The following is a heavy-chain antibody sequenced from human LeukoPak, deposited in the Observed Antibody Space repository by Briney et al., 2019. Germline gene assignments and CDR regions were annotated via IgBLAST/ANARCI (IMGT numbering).Heavy chain of an antibody. Sequence: SVKVSCKASGGTFSSYAISWVRQAPGQGLEWMGGIIPIFGTANYAQKFQGRVTITVDESTSTAYMELSSLRSEDTAVYYCARDNPPDYYDSSGYYPFDYWGQGTLVTVSS. CDR1: GGTFSSYA. D-gene: IGHD3-22*01. CDR2: IIPIFGTA. CDR3: ARDNPPDYYDSSGYYPFDY. J-gene: IGHJ4*02. V-gene: IGHV1-69*13.